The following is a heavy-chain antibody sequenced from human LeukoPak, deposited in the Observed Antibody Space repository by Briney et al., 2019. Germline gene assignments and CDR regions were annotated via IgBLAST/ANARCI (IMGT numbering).Heavy chain of an antibody. J-gene: IGHJ4*02. D-gene: IGHD1-1*01. CDR2: ISGSNSYI. Sequence: GGSLRLSCAASGFTFSSYTMDWIRQAPGKGLEWVSSISGSNSYIFYADSVKGRFTVSRDNAKDSLYLQMNSLRAEDTAVYYCARALTTLTYEGYWGQGTLVTVSS. CDR1: GFTFSSYT. V-gene: IGHV3-21*01. CDR3: ARALTTLTYEGY.